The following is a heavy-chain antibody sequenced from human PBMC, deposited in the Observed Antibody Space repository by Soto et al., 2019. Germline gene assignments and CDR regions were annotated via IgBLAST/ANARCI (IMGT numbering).Heavy chain of an antibody. J-gene: IGHJ4*02. CDR1: GFTFSSYG. Sequence: VGSLRLSCAASGFTFSSYGMHWVRQAPGKGLEWVAVIWYDGSNKYYADSVKGRFTISRDNSKNTLYLQMNSLRAEDTAVYYCAKDLNRRPFIDYWGQGTLVTVSS. CDR3: AKDLNRRPFIDY. V-gene: IGHV3-33*06. CDR2: IWYDGSNK.